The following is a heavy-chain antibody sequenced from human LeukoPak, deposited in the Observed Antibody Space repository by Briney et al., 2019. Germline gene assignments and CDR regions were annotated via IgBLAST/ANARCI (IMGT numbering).Heavy chain of an antibody. CDR1: GFTFSSYA. V-gene: IGHV3-30-3*02. Sequence: GGSLRLSCAASGFTFSSYAMHWVRQAPGKGLEWVAVISYDGSIEDYADSVKGRFTISRDNSKNTLYLQMNSLRAEDTAVYYCAKSLYSSSSGAFDIWGQGTMVTVSS. D-gene: IGHD6-6*01. CDR2: ISYDGSIE. CDR3: AKSLYSSSSGAFDI. J-gene: IGHJ3*02.